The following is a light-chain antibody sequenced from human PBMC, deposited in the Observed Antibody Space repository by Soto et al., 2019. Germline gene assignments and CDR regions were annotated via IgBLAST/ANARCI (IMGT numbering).Light chain of an antibody. CDR1: QSISGGS. CDR2: GAS. Sequence: EIVLTQSPGTLSLSPGERATLSCRASQSISGGSLGWYQQKPGQPPRLFIHGASGRAAGIPVRFSGSGSGTDFTLTISRLEPEDFAVYYCQQYGTSPGTFGQGPKLEIK. J-gene: IGKJ2*02. V-gene: IGKV3-20*01. CDR3: QQYGTSPGT.